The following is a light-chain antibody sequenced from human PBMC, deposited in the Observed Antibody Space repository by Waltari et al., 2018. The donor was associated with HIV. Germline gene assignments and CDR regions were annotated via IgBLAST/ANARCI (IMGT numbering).Light chain of an antibody. CDR2: EVK. CDR3: ASYTRRISVA. V-gene: IGLV2-14*01. J-gene: IGLJ2*01. CDR1: SHALGASTH. Sequence: QSAPTQPASLSSPPGQAITITCPATSHALGASTHVSWDQQHPNESTKLLIFEVKNRPSGVSGRVSSSKSGNTASLTITGLQSDDEADYYCASYTRRISVAFGGGTRVTV.